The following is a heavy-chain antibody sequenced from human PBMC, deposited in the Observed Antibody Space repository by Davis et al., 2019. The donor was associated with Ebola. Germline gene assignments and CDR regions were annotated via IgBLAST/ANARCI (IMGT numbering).Heavy chain of an antibody. CDR3: AKSNWPMITFGGRPNGAFDI. D-gene: IGHD3-16*01. V-gene: IGHV4-34*01. J-gene: IGHJ3*02. Sequence: PSETLSLTCAVYGGSFSGYYWTWIRQPPGKGLEWIGEIDHSGRTTWNASLKSRVTISVDTSKNQFSLKLSSVTAADTAVYYCAKSNWPMITFGGRPNGAFDIWGQGTMVTVSS. CDR2: IDHSGRT. CDR1: GGSFSGYY.